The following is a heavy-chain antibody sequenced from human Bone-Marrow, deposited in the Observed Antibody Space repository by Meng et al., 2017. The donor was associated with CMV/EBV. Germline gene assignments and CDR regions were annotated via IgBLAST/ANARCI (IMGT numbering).Heavy chain of an antibody. CDR3: ARARITIFGVVIISHYYYYYGMAV. D-gene: IGHD3-3*01. J-gene: IGHJ6*02. CDR2: ISAYNGNT. CDR1: GYTFTSYG. Sequence: ASVKVSCKASGYTFTSYGISWVRQAPGQGLEWMGWISAYNGNTNYAQKLQGRVTMTTDTSTSTAYMELRSLRPDDTAVYYCARARITIFGVVIISHYYYYYGMAVWGQGPTVPVYS. V-gene: IGHV1-18*01.